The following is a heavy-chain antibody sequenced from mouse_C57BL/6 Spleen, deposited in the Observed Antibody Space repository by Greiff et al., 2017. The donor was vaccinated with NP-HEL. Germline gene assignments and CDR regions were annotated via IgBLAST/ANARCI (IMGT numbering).Heavy chain of an antibody. Sequence: VKLVESGPELVKPGASVKISCKASGYAFSSSWMNWVKQRPGKGLEWIGRIYPGDGDTNYNGKFKGKATLTADKSSSTAYMQLSSLTSEDSAVYFCARAPYYYGSSYYFDYWGQGTTLTVSS. J-gene: IGHJ2*01. CDR3: ARAPYYYGSSYYFDY. CDR1: GYAFSSSW. D-gene: IGHD1-1*01. V-gene: IGHV1-82*01. CDR2: IYPGDGDT.